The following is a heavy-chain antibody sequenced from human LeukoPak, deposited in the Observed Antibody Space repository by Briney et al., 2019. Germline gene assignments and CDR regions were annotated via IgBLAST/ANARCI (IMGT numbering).Heavy chain of an antibody. CDR3: ARDGHDYVWGSYRKYYYYYMDV. D-gene: IGHD3-16*02. Sequence: SETLSLTCTVSGGSISSYYWSWIRQPAGKGLEWIGRIYTSGSTNYNPSLKSRVTMSVDTSKNQFSLKLSSVTAADTAVYYCARDGHDYVWGSYRKYYYYYMDVWGKGTTVTISS. J-gene: IGHJ6*03. CDR2: IYTSGST. CDR1: GGSISSYY. V-gene: IGHV4-4*07.